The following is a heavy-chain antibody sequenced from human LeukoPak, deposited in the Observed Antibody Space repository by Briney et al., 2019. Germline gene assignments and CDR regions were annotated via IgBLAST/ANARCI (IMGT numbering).Heavy chain of an antibody. J-gene: IGHJ6*03. D-gene: IGHD3-22*01. V-gene: IGHV4-39*01. CDR1: GGSISSSSYY. CDR3: ARQGHDSSIDVYFYYYYYYMDV. Sequence: PSETLSLTCTVSGGSISSSSYYWGWIRQPPGKGLEWIGSIYYSGSTYYNPSLKSRVTISVDTSKNQFSLKLSSVTAADTAVYYCARQGHDSSIDVYFYYYYYYMDVWGKGTTVTISS. CDR2: IYYSGST.